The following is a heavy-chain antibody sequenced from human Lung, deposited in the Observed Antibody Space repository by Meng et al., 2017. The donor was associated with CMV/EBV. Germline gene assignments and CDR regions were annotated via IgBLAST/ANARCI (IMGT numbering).Heavy chain of an antibody. CDR2: IVPALGVT. D-gene: IGHD2-15*01. J-gene: IGHJ4*02. CDR1: TFNSYA. V-gene: IGHV1-69*04. CDR3: AGRREVVVAAYFSYYFDH. Sequence: TFNSYAITWVRQAPGQEPEWMGRIVPALGVTNYAQQFQDRVNIIADKSTSTSYMELRSLRSDDTAIYYCAGRREVVVAAYFSYYFDHWGRGALVTVSS.